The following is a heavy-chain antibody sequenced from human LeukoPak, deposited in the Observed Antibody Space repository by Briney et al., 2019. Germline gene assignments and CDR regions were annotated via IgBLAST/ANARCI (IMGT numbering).Heavy chain of an antibody. CDR3: AAQSARPQYYFDY. CDR2: ISGSGGST. CDR1: GFTFSSYA. V-gene: IGHV3-23*01. Sequence: GRSLRLSCAASGFTFSSYAMSWVRQAPGKGLEWVSAISGSGGSTYYADSVKGRFTISRDNSKNTLYLQMNSLRAEDTAVYYCAAQSARPQYYFDYWGQGTLVTVSS. D-gene: IGHD6-6*01. J-gene: IGHJ4*02.